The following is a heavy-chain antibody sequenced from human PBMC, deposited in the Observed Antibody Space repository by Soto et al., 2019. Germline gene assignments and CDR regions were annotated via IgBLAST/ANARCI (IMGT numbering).Heavy chain of an antibody. Sequence: TSVKVSCEASGVSYTSSAVQWVRQAREQRLEWIGWIVVGSGNTNYAQKFQERVTITRDMSTSTAYMELSSLRSEDTAVYYCAADGSGSGSYRGYYYYYGMDVWGQGTTVTVSS. CDR2: IVVGSGNT. J-gene: IGHJ6*02. D-gene: IGHD3-10*01. CDR3: AADGSGSGSYRGYYYYYGMDV. CDR1: GVSYTSSA. V-gene: IGHV1-58*01.